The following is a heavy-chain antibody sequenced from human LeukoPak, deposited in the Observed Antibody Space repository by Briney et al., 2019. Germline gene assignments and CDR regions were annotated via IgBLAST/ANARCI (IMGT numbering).Heavy chain of an antibody. CDR2: IYYSGST. Sequence: SETLSLTCTVSGGSISSSSYYWGWIRQPPGKGLEWIGSIYYSGSTYYNPSLKSRVTISVDTSKNQFSLKLSSVTAADTAVYYCARGGKTRRFDYWGQGTLVTVSS. CDR3: ARGGKTRRFDY. V-gene: IGHV4-39*01. D-gene: IGHD3-16*01. J-gene: IGHJ4*02. CDR1: GGSISSSSYY.